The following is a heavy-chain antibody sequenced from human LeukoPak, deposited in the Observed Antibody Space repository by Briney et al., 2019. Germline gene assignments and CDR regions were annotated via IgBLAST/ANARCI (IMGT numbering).Heavy chain of an antibody. V-gene: IGHV4-39*01. J-gene: IGHJ2*01. D-gene: IGHD6-6*01. CDR1: GGSISSSSYY. CDR3: ARHLRAARSDWYFDL. CDR2: IYYSGST. Sequence: TLSLTCTVSGGSISSSSYYWGWIRQPPGKGLEWIGSIYYSGSTYYNPSLKSRVTISVDTSKNQFSLKLSSVTAADTAVYYCARHLRAARSDWYFDLWGRGTLVTVSS.